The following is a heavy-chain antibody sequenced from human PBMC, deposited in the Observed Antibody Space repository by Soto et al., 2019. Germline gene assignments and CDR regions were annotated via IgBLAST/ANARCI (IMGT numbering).Heavy chain of an antibody. CDR1: GFTFNTYT. J-gene: IGHJ5*02. CDR2: ISGSGGST. Sequence: EVQLLESGGGLVQRGGSLRLSCAASGFTFNTYTMRWVRQAPGKGLEWVSGISGSGGSTYYADSVKGRFTISKDNSKNTLFLQMNSLRAGDTAIYYCARQQGFCTTTSCYEVGWFDHWGQGTLVTVSS. D-gene: IGHD2-2*01. V-gene: IGHV3-23*01. CDR3: ARQQGFCTTTSCYEVGWFDH.